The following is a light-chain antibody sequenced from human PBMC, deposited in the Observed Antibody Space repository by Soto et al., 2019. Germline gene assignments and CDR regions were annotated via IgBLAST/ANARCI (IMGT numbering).Light chain of an antibody. V-gene: IGLV2-23*02. CDR2: EVS. J-gene: IGLJ2*01. CDR1: SSDVGSYNL. Sequence: QSALTQPASVSGSPGQSITISCTGTSSDVGSYNLVSWYQQHPGNAPKLMIYEVSKRPSGVSNRFYGSKSGNTASLAISGLQAEDEADYYCCSDAGSNAIQVVFGGGTKLTV. CDR3: CSDAGSNAIQVV.